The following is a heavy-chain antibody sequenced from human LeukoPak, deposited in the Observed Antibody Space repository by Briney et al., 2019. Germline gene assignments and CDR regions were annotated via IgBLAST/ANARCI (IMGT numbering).Heavy chain of an antibody. Sequence: PGGSLRLSCVTSGFTFSRYAMHWVRQAPGKGLQWVTVTSYDGSDTYYADSVKGRFTISRDNAKYSLYLQINRLRDEDTAVYYCARASEDSRGHYQGFDSWGQGTLVTVSS. CDR3: ARASEDSRGHYQGFDS. CDR1: GFTFSRYA. V-gene: IGHV3-30*04. CDR2: TSYDGSDT. D-gene: IGHD3-22*01. J-gene: IGHJ4*02.